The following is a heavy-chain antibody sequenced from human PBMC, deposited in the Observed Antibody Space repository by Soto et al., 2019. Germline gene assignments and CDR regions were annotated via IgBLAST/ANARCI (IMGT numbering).Heavy chain of an antibody. D-gene: IGHD2-21*01. CDR1: GGSISSGGYY. V-gene: IGHV4-31*03. CDR3: ARVDSSHISYYFDY. Sequence: SETLSLTCTVSGGSISSGGYYWSWIRQHPGKGLEWIGYIYYSGSTYYNPSLKSRVTISVDTSKNQFSLKLSSVTAADTAVYYCARVDSSHISYYFDYWGQGTLVTVSS. CDR2: IYYSGST. J-gene: IGHJ4*02.